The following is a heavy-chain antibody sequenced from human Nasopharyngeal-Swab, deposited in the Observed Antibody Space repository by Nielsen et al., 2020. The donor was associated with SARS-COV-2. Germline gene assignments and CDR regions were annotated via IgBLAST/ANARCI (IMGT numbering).Heavy chain of an antibody. Sequence: VKVSCKASGYTFTSYGISWVRQAPGQGLEWMGWISAYNGNTNYAQKLQGRVTMTTDTSTSTAYMELRSLRSDDTAVYYCARDDFCSGGSCPYYYYGMDVWGQGTTVTVSS. V-gene: IGHV1-18*01. CDR1: GYTFTSYG. CDR2: ISAYNGNT. CDR3: ARDDFCSGGSCPYYYYGMDV. J-gene: IGHJ6*02. D-gene: IGHD2-15*01.